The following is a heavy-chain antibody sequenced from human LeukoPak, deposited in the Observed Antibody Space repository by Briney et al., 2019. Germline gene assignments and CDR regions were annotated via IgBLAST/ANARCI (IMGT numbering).Heavy chain of an antibody. CDR1: GFTFSSYA. CDR2: ISGSGGST. CDR3: AKSLRHIVVVTAIGDFDY. V-gene: IGHV3-23*01. J-gene: IGHJ4*02. D-gene: IGHD2-21*02. Sequence: GGSLRLSCAASGFTFSSYAMSWVRQAPGEGLEWVSAISGSGGSTYYADSVKGRFTISRDNSKNTLYLQMNSLRAEDTAVYYCAKSLRHIVVVTAIGDFDYWGQGTLVTVSS.